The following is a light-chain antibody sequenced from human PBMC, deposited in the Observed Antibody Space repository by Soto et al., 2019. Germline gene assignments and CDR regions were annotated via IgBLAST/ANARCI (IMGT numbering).Light chain of an antibody. CDR1: QSISNS. CDR2: TAS. J-gene: IGKJ1*01. Sequence: PMAQSPFPLSASVCYRFTIACPASQSISNSLAWYQQKPGKAPKLLIYTASSLQSGVPSRFSGSGSGTEFTLTISSLQPDDFATYYCQQYHNYPYTFGQGTKVDIK. CDR3: QQYHNYPYT. V-gene: IGKV1-5*03.